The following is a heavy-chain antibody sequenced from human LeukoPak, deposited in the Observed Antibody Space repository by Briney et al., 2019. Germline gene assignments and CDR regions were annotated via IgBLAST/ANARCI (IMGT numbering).Heavy chain of an antibody. CDR1: GGSISSSSYY. Sequence: PSETLSLTCTVSGGSISSSSYYWGWIRQPPGKGLEWIGSIYYSGSTYYNPSLKSRVTISVDTSKNQFSLKLCSVTAADTAVYYCASRYYYGSGIFDYWGQGTLVTVSS. CDR3: ASRYYYGSGIFDY. CDR2: IYYSGST. J-gene: IGHJ4*02. D-gene: IGHD3-10*01. V-gene: IGHV4-39*01.